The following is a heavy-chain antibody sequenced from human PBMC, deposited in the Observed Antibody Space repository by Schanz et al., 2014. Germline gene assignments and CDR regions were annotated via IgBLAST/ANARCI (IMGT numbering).Heavy chain of an antibody. J-gene: IGHJ4*02. CDR3: AKSYDTSGYSGFDY. CDR2: ISYHGSER. D-gene: IGHD3-22*01. Sequence: QVQLVESGGGVVQPGRSLRLSCAGSGFSFSDYGMHWVRQAPGRGLEWVAVISYHGSERYYADSVKGRFTISRDNSKNTLYLQMNSLRTEDTAVYFCAKSYDTSGYSGFDYWGQGTLVTGSS. V-gene: IGHV3-30*18. CDR1: GFSFSDYG.